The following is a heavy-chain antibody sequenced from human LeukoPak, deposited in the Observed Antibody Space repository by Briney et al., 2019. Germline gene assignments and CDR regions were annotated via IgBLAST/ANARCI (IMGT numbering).Heavy chain of an antibody. D-gene: IGHD3-10*01. J-gene: IGHJ5*02. V-gene: IGHV4-34*01. Sequence: PSETLSLTCAVYGGSFSGYYWSWIRQPPGKGLEWIGEIYHSGSTNYNPSLKSRVTISVDTSKNQFSLKLSSVTAADTAVYYCARARTYYYGSGAVRTWGQGTLVTVSS. CDR3: ARARTYYYGSGAVRT. CDR1: GGSFSGYY. CDR2: IYHSGST.